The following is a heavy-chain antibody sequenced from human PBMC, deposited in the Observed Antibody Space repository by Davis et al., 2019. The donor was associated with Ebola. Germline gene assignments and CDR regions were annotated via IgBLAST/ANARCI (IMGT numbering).Heavy chain of an antibody. Sequence: ASALISCSASGCTFTSYDINCVRHATGEGREWMGWMNHNSGNTGYAEKFQGRVTITRNTSISTAYMELSRLRSEDTAEYYCARGLAKTYQADFDYWGRGTLVTVSS. CDR1: GCTFTSYD. V-gene: IGHV1-8*03. J-gene: IGHJ4*02. D-gene: IGHD2-15*01. CDR3: ARGLAKTYQADFDY. CDR2: MNHNSGNT.